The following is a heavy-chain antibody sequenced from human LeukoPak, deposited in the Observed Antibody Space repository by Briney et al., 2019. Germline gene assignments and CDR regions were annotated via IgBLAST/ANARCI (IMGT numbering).Heavy chain of an antibody. Sequence: GSLRLSCAASGFTFSSYGMHWVRQAPGKGLEWVAFIWYDGGNKYYADSVGGRFTISRDNSKNTLYLQMNSLRAEDTAVYYCARDAWTYSSNWSDYWGQGTLVTVSS. CDR2: IWYDGGNK. CDR3: ARDAWTYSSNWSDY. CDR1: GFTFSSYG. V-gene: IGHV3-33*01. D-gene: IGHD6-13*01. J-gene: IGHJ4*02.